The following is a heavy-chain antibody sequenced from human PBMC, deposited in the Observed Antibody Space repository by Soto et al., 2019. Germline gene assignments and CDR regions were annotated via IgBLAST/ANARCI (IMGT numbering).Heavy chain of an antibody. V-gene: IGHV1-8*01. D-gene: IGHD3-10*01. CDR3: ARGRVNGSGLYYYYYMDV. J-gene: IGHJ6*03. CDR2: MNPNSGNT. Sequence: ASVKVSCKASGYTFTSYDINWVRQATGQGLEWMGWMNPNSGNTGYAQKFQGRVTMTRNTSISTAYMELSSLRSEDTAVYYCARGRVNGSGLYYYYYMDVWGKGITVTVSS. CDR1: GYTFTSYD.